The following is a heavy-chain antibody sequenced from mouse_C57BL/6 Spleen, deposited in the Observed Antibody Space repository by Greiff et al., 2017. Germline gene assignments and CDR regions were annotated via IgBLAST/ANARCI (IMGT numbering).Heavy chain of an antibody. CDR1: GYTFTGYW. V-gene: IGHV1-9*01. J-gene: IGHJ2*01. CDR3: AHYDYGYSFDY. D-gene: IGHD2-4*01. CDR2: ILPGSGST. Sequence: QVQLKQSGAELMKPGASVKLSCKATGYTFTGYWIEWVKQRPGHGLEWIGEILPGSGSTNYNEKLKGKAPFTADKSSNTAYMQLSSLTTEDSTIYYCAHYDYGYSFDYWGQGTTLTVSS.